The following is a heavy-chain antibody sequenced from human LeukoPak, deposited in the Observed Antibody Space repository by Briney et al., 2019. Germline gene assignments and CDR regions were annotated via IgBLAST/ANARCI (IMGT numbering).Heavy chain of an antibody. CDR2: FDPEDGET. D-gene: IGHD3-10*01. CDR1: GYTLTELS. Sequence: ASVKVSCKVSGYTLTELSMHWVRQAPGKGLEWMGGFDPEDGETIYAQKFQGRVTTTEDTSTDTAYMELSSLRSEDTAVYYCATITMVRGVIITFAFDIWGQGTMVTVSS. V-gene: IGHV1-24*01. J-gene: IGHJ3*02. CDR3: ATITMVRGVIITFAFDI.